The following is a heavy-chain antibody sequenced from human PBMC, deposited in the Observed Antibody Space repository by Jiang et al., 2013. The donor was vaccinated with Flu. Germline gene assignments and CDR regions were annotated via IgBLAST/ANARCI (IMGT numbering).Heavy chain of an antibody. V-gene: IGHV3-9*01. CDR1: GFTFDDYA. J-gene: IGHJ3*02. D-gene: IGHD1-26*01. CDR3: AKGSQWELRGDAFDI. CDR2: ISWNSGSI. Sequence: VQLVESGGGLVQPGRSLRLSCAASGFTFDDYAMHWVRQAPGKGLEWVSGISWNSGSIGYADSVKGRFTISRDNAKNSLYLQMNSLRAEDTALYYCAKGSQWELRGDAFDIWGQGTMVTVSS.